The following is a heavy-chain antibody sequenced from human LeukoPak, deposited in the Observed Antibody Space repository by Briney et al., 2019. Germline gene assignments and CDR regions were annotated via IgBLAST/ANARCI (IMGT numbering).Heavy chain of an antibody. D-gene: IGHD2-15*01. CDR1: GGSISSYY. V-gene: IGHV4-59*08. CDR3: ARRAPYCSGGSCYPGGYYYYMDV. J-gene: IGHJ6*03. Sequence: SETLSLTCTVSGGSISSYYWSWIRQPPGKGLEWIGYIYYSGSTNYNPSLKSRVTISIDTSKNQFSLKLSSVTAADTAVYYCARRAPYCSGGSCYPGGYYYYMDVWGKGTTVTVSS. CDR2: IYYSGST.